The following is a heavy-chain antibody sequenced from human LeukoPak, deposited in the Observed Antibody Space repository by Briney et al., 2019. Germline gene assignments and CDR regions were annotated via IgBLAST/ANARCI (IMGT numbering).Heavy chain of an antibody. CDR2: IYHSGST. CDR1: GYSSSSGYY. CDR3: ARALGNYGTYYFDY. Sequence: PSETLSLTCTVSGYSSSSGYYWGWIRQPPGKGLEWIGSIYHSGSTYYNPSLKSRVTISVDTSKNQFSLKLSSVTAADTAVYYCARALGNYGTYYFDYWGQGTLVTVSS. J-gene: IGHJ4*02. V-gene: IGHV4-38-2*02. D-gene: IGHD4-17*01.